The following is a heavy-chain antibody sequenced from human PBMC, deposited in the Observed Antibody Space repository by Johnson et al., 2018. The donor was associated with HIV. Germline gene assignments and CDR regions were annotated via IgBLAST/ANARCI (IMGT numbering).Heavy chain of an antibody. CDR1: GFTFSSYA. D-gene: IGHD3-10*01. Sequence: VQLVESGGGVVRPGGSLRLSCAASGFTFSSYAMSWVRQAPGKGLEWVSAISGSGGSTYYADSVRGRFTISRDNSKNTLYLQMNSLKTEDTAVYYCTDGESFFDIWGQGTKVTVSS. J-gene: IGHJ3*02. CDR3: TDGESFFDI. V-gene: IGHV3-23*04. CDR2: ISGSGGST.